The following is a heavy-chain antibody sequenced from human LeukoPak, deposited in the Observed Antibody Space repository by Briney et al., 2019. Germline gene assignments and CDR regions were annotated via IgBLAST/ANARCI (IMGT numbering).Heavy chain of an antibody. CDR3: ARDRGSLDFDY. D-gene: IGHD3-10*01. J-gene: IGHJ4*02. V-gene: IGHV3-21*01. CDR2: ISSSSNYI. Sequence: GGSLRLSCAASGFTFSSYSMNWVRQAPGKGLEWVSSISSSSNYIYYADSVKGRFTISRDNAKNTLYLQMDSLRADDTAVYYCARDRGSLDFDYWGQGTLVTVSS. CDR1: GFTFSSYS.